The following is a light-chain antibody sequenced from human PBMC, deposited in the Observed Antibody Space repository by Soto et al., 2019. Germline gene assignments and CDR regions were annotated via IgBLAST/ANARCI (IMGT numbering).Light chain of an antibody. CDR1: SSDVGGYNY. CDR3: SSYTSSSHVV. J-gene: IGLJ2*01. V-gene: IGLV2-14*01. Sequence: QSALTQPASVSGSPGQSITISCTGTSSDVGGYNYVSWYQQHPGKAPKLMIYDVSNRPSGVSNRFSGSQSGNTASLTISGLQAEDEADYYCSSYTSSSHVVFGGGTQLTVL. CDR2: DVS.